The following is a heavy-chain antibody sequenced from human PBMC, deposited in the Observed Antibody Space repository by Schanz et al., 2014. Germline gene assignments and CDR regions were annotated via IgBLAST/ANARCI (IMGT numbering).Heavy chain of an antibody. CDR2: ISHSGGSK. J-gene: IGHJ6*02. Sequence: QVQLVESGGGLVKPGGSLRLSCAASGFTFSDYYMSWIRQAPGKGLEWVSSISHSGGSKYYADSVKGRFTISRDNSENTLYRQMNSLSADDTAVFYCAKGMGYCSGGTCYDYYYYGLDVWGQGTTVTVSS. CDR3: AKGMGYCSGGTCYDYYYYGLDV. V-gene: IGHV3-11*01. CDR1: GFTFSDYY. D-gene: IGHD2-15*01.